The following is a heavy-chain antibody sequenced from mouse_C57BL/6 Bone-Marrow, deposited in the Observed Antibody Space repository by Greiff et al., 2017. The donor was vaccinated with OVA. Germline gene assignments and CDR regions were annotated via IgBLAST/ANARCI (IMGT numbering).Heavy chain of an antibody. CDR1: GYTFTSYW. Sequence: VQLQQPGAELVRPGSSVKLSCKASGYTFTSYWMDWVKQRPGQGLEWIGNIYPSDSETHYNQKFKDKATLTVDKSSSTAYMQLSSLTSEDSAVYYCARRVGASWFAYWGQGTLVTVSA. V-gene: IGHV1-61*01. D-gene: IGHD1-1*02. CDR3: ARRVGASWFAY. J-gene: IGHJ3*01. CDR2: IYPSDSET.